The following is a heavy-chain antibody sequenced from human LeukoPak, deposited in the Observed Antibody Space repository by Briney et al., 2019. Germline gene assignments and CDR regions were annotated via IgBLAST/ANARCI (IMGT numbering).Heavy chain of an antibody. D-gene: IGHD2-2*01. CDR2: ISAYNGNT. CDR1: GYTFTSYG. J-gene: IGHJ5*02. CDR3: ARGRGIVVVPAARRHWFDP. V-gene: IGHV1-18*01. Sequence: GASVKVSCKASGYTFTSYGISWVRQAPGQGLEWMGWISAYNGNTNYAQKLQGRVTMTTDTSTSTAYMELRSLRSDDTAVYYCARGRGIVVVPAARRHWFDPWGQGTLVTVSS.